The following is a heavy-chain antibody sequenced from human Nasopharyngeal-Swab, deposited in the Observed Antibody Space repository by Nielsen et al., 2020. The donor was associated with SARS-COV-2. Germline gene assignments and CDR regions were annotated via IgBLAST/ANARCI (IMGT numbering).Heavy chain of an antibody. CDR2: ITGSSSST. CDR3: AKLRGYSSGWALDY. V-gene: IGHV3-23*01. J-gene: IGHJ4*02. CDR1: GFTFSSYA. D-gene: IGHD6-19*01. Sequence: GESLKISCAASGFTFSSYAMSWVRQAPGKGLEWVSGITGSSSSTYYADSVKGHLTISRDNSKNTLYLQMNSLRPEDTAVYYCAKLRGYSSGWALDYWGQGTLVTVSS.